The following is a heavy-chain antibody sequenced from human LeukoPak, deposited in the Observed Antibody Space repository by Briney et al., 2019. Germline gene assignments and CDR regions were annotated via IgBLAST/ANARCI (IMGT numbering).Heavy chain of an antibody. V-gene: IGHV4-59*01. D-gene: IGHD2-21*01. CDR2: IYYSGST. CDR1: GGSISSYY. J-gene: IGHJ3*02. CDR3: ARVPRRLLAFDI. Sequence: SETLSLTCTVSGGSISSYYWTWIRQPPGKGLEWIGYIYYSGSTNYNPSLKSRVTTSVDTPKNQFSLKLSSVTAADTAVYYCARVPRRLLAFDIWGQGTMVTVSS.